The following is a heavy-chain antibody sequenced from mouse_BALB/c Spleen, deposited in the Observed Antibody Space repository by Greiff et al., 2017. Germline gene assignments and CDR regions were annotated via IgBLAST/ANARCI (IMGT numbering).Heavy chain of an antibody. J-gene: IGHJ3*01. CDR3: ARGGDFWFAY. V-gene: IGHV5-12-2*01. D-gene: IGHD3-3*01. CDR1: GFTFSSYT. CDR2: ISNGGGST. Sequence: EVKLVESGGGLVQPGGSLKLSCAASGFTFSSYTMSWVRQTPEKRLEWVAYISNGGGSTYYPDTVKGRFTISRDNAKNTLYLQMSSLKSEDTAMYYCARGGDFWFAYWGQGTLVTVSA.